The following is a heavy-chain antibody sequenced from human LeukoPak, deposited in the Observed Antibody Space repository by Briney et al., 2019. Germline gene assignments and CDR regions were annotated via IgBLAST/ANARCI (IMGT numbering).Heavy chain of an antibody. D-gene: IGHD6-6*01. J-gene: IGHJ4*02. CDR2: ISYDGSNE. V-gene: IGHV3-30*04. Sequence: GGSLRLSCAASGFTFSSYVMHWVRQAPGKGLEWVAIISYDGSNEYYADSVKGRFTISRDNSKNTLYLQMNSLRAEDTAVYYCARGPSIAGNRGGFDYWGQGTLVTVSS. CDR1: GFTFSSYV. CDR3: ARGPSIAGNRGGFDY.